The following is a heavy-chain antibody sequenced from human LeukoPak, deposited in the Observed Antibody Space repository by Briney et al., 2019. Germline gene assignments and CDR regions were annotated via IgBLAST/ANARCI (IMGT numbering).Heavy chain of an antibody. J-gene: IGHJ5*02. D-gene: IGHD1-1*01. CDR1: GASISSDY. CDR3: ARLGGTNWYNWFDP. V-gene: IGHV4-4*07. CDR2: VYPTGST. Sequence: SETLSLTCTVSGASISSDYWSWIRQPAGKGLEWIGRVYPTGSTNFSPSLKNRVTMSIDTSRNQFSLNLSSVTAADTAVYYCARLGGTNWYNWFDPWGQGTLVTVSS.